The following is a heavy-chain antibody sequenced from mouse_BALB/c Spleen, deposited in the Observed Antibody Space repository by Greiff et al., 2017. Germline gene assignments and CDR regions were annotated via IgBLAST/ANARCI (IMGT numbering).Heavy chain of an antibody. CDR2: ISSGGSYT. V-gene: IGHV5-6*02. CDR3: ASLYGSSLYWYFDV. D-gene: IGHD1-1*01. CDR1: GFTFSSYG. Sequence: EVKLVESGGDLVKPGGSLKLSCAASGFTFSSYGMSWVRQTPDKRLEWVATISSGGSYTYYPDSVKGRFTISRDNAKNTLYLQMSSLKSEDTAMYYCASLYGSSLYWYFDVWGAGTTVTVSS. J-gene: IGHJ1*01.